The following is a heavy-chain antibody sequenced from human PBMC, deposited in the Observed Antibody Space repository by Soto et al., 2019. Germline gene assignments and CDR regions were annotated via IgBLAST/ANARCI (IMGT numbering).Heavy chain of an antibody. CDR2: IYYTGST. CDR3: ARGRHWLDF. J-gene: IGHJ4*02. CDR1: GGSISDYY. D-gene: IGHD6-19*01. V-gene: IGHV4-59*01. Sequence: QVQLQESGPGLVKPAETLSLTGTVSGGSISDYYWSWVRQPPGKGLQWIGYIYYTGSTNYNPSLKTRVTISLATSENQFSLKLSSVTAADTAVYYCARGRHWLDFWGQGTLLTVSS.